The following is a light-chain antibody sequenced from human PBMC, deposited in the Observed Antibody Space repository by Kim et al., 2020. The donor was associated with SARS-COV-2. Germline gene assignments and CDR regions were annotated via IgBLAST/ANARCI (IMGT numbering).Light chain of an antibody. CDR1: SGSIDENY. CDR2: EDD. V-gene: IGLV6-57*03. J-gene: IGLJ2*01. Sequence: GKTVTISCTRSSGSIDENYVQWYQQRPGGVPTTVIHEDDQRPSGVSDRFSGSIDNSSNSASLTISGLRTEDEADYYCQSYNRDNVIFGGGTQLTVL. CDR3: QSYNRDNVI.